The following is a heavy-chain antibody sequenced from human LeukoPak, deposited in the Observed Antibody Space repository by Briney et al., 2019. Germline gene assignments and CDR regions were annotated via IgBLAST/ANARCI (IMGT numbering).Heavy chain of an antibody. D-gene: IGHD3-10*01. Sequence: SGGSLRLSCAASGFTFSSYGMHWVRQAPGKGLEWVAFIRYDGSNKYYADSVKGRFTISRDNSKNTLSLQMNSLRAQDTAVYYCAKGKKGLPFVRGVDFDYWGQGTLVTVSS. J-gene: IGHJ4*02. V-gene: IGHV3-30*02. CDR1: GFTFSSYG. CDR2: IRYDGSNK. CDR3: AKGKKGLPFVRGVDFDY.